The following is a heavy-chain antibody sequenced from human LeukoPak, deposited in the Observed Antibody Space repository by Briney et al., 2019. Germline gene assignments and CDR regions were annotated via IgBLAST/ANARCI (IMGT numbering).Heavy chain of an antibody. D-gene: IGHD6-19*01. CDR3: ARSSLAVYFDY. V-gene: IGHV4-61*09. CDR2: IFTRGTT. J-gene: IGHJ4*02. Sequence: SETLSLTCTVSGGSISSGSYYWNWIRQPAGKRLEWLGNIFTRGTTNYNASLESRLTISLDTARNQFSLCLTSVTAADTAMYFCARSSLAVYFDYWGQGTLVTASS. CDR1: GGSISSGSYY.